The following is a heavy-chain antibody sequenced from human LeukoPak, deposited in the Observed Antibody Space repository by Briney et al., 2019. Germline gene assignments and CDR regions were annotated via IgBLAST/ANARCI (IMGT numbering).Heavy chain of an antibody. J-gene: IGHJ6*02. V-gene: IGHV3-48*02. CDR1: GFAFSSYN. D-gene: IGHD3-22*01. CDR3: ARRPYSDTSGRLSDI. Sequence: GGSLRLSCAASGFAFSSYNMNWVRQAPGKGLEWISYIGSSGSPTHYADSVGGRFTISRDNAKNSLYLQMNSLRDEDTAVYFCARRPYSDTSGRLSDIWGQGTTVTVSS. CDR2: IGSSGSPT.